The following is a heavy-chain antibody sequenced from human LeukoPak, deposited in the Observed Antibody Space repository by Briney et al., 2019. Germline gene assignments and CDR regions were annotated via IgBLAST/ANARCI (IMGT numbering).Heavy chain of an antibody. CDR2: VYTSATT. J-gene: IGHJ5*02. CDR3: ARGGQWFDP. V-gene: IGHV4-4*07. CDR1: GDSISSFF. Sequence: SETLSLTCSVSGDSISSFFWTWIRQPAGKGLEWIGRVYTSATTNYSPSLKSRVTMSVDTSKNEVSLSLASVTAADTAVYYCARGGQWFDPWGPGTLVIVSS. D-gene: IGHD3-16*01.